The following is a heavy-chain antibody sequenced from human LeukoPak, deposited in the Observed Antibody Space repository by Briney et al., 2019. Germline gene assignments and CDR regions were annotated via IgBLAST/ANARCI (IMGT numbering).Heavy chain of an antibody. D-gene: IGHD5-12*01. V-gene: IGHV4-34*01. J-gene: IGHJ3*02. CDR3: ARAGGYASPIGI. CDR1: GGSFSGYY. CDR2: INHSRST. Sequence: AETLSLTCAVYGGSFSGYYWSWIRQPPGKGLEWIGEINHSRSTKYNPSLKSRVTISADTSKNQFSLKLTSVTAADTAVYYCARAGGYASPIGIWGQGTMVTVSS.